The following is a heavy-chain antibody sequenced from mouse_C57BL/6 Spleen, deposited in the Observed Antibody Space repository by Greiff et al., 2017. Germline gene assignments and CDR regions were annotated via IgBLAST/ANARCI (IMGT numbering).Heavy chain of an antibody. CDR2: INPNNGGT. D-gene: IGHD1-1*01. CDR3: ARDTLRTYYFDY. CDR1: GYTFTDYY. V-gene: IGHV1-26*01. Sequence: EVKLQQSGPELVKPGASVKISCKASGYTFTDYYMNWVKQSHGKSLEWIGDINPNNGGTSYNQKFKGKATLTVDKSSSTAYMELRSLTSEDSAVYYCARDTLRTYYFDYWGQGTTLTVSS. J-gene: IGHJ2*01.